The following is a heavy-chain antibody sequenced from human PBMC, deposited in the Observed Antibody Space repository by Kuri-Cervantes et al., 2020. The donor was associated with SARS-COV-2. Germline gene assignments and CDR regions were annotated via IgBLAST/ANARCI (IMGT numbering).Heavy chain of an antibody. CDR3: ARAFCSSTSCYYFDY. D-gene: IGHD2-2*01. CDR2: IVPIIGPV. Sequence: SVKVSCKASGGTFRSYAISWVRQAPGQGLEWVGRIVPIIGPVHYAQRFQGRLTITADESTSTTYMELSSLRYEDTAVYYCARAFCSSTSCYYFDYWGQGTLVTVSS. V-gene: IGHV1-69*11. J-gene: IGHJ4*02. CDR1: GGTFRSYA.